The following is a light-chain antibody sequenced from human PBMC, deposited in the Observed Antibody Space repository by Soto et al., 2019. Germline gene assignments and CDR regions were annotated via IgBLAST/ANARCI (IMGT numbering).Light chain of an antibody. CDR2: AAS. V-gene: IGKV3-15*01. CDR1: QSVSSN. J-gene: IGKJ1*01. Sequence: EIVMTQSPATLSVSPGERATLSCRASQSVSSNLAWYQQKPGQAPRVLIYAASTRATGIPDRFSGSGSGTEFTLTISSLHSEDFAVYYCQQYGSSPWTFGQGTKVDIK. CDR3: QQYGSSPWT.